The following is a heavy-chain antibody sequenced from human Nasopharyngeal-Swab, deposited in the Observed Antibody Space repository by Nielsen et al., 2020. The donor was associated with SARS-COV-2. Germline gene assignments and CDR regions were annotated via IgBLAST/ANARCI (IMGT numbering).Heavy chain of an antibody. V-gene: IGHV4-4*02. CDR2: IYHSGST. D-gene: IGHD3-10*01. J-gene: IGHJ4*02. Sequence: SETLSLTCAVSGGSISSSNWRSWVRQPPGKGLEWIGEIYHSGSTSYNPSLKSRVTISVDKSKNQFSLKLSSVTAADTAVYYCARRTYYYGSGSYYNYFDYWGQGTLVTVSS. CDR3: ARRTYYYGSGSYYNYFDY. CDR1: GGSISSSNW.